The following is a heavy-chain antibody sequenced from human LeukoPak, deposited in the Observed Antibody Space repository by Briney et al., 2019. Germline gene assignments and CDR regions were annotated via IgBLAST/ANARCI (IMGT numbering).Heavy chain of an antibody. D-gene: IGHD3-10*01. CDR2: IWHDGSHK. Sequence: PGGSLILSCAASGFNFDTYAMHWVRQAPGQGLEWVALIWHDGSHKFYSNSVRGQFTISRDNSKNTVYLQMNNLRPDDTAVYYCASEIFGSGSYPDFWGQGTLVTVSS. CDR1: GFNFDTYA. J-gene: IGHJ4*02. V-gene: IGHV3-33*01. CDR3: ASEIFGSGSYPDF.